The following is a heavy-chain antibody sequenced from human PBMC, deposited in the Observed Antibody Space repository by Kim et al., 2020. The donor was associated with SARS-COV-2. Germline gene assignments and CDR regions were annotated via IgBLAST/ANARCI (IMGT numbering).Heavy chain of an antibody. Sequence: ASVKVSCKTSGYTFRHYDINWVRQAAGQGLEWIGWMNPDSGVTGYAQKFQGRLTMTRNTSMNTAFMELSSLTSDDTAVYFCTRGQLARADYWGQGTLGTV. CDR3: TRGQLARADY. CDR2: MNPDSGVT. CDR1: GYTFRHYD. V-gene: IGHV1-8*01. J-gene: IGHJ4*02. D-gene: IGHD6-6*01.